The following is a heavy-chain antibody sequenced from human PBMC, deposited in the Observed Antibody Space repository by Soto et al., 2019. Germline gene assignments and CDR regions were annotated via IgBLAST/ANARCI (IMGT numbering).Heavy chain of an antibody. J-gene: IGHJ6*03. CDR3: ARGGSYYGSGSYYHRRRGDYMDV. CDR2: INHSGST. Sequence: SETLSLTCAVYGGSFSGYYWSWIRKPPGKGLEWIGEINHSGSTNYNPSLKSRVTISVDTSKNQFSLKLSSVTAADTAVYYCARGGSYYGSGSYYHRRRGDYMDVWGKGTTVTVSS. CDR1: GGSFSGYY. D-gene: IGHD3-10*01. V-gene: IGHV4-34*01.